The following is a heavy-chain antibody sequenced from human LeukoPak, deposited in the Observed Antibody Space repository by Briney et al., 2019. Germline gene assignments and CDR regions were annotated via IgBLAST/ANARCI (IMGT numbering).Heavy chain of an antibody. CDR1: GYSISSGYY. D-gene: IGHD2-2*01. V-gene: IGHV4-38-2*02. Sequence: SETLSLTCTVSGYSISSGYYWGWIRPPPGKGREWIGSIYHSGSTYYNPSLKSRVTISVDTSKNQFSLKLSSVTAADTAVYYCAREYCSSTSCYQPDAFDIWGQGTMVTVSS. CDR3: AREYCSSTSCYQPDAFDI. J-gene: IGHJ3*02. CDR2: IYHSGST.